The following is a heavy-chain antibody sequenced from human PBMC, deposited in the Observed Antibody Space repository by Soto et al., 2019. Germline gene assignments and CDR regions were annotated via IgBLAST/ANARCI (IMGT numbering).Heavy chain of an antibody. V-gene: IGHV6-1*01. CDR3: ARDAAGYSGYYFYYGLDV. J-gene: IGHJ6*02. CDR1: GDSVSANSGA. D-gene: IGHD5-12*01. Sequence: TLSLTCVISGDSVSANSGAWNWIRQSPSRGLEWLGRTYYRSQWYYDYADSVRGRISITPDTSKNRFSLQLNSVTPEDTAVYFCARDAAGYSGYYFYYGLDVWGQGTTVTVS. CDR2: TYYRSQWYY.